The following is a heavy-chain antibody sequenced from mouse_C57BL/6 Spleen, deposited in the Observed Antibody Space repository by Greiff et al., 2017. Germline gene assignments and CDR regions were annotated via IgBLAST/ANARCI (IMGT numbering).Heavy chain of an antibody. V-gene: IGHV1-55*01. D-gene: IGHD2-12*01. CDR3: ETSVGLRLESAMDY. Sequence: QVHVQQPGAELVKPGASVKMSCKASGYTFTSYWITWVKQRPGQGLEWIGDIYPGSGSTNYTEKFKSKATLTVDTSSSTAYMQLSSLTSEDSAVYYGETSVGLRLESAMDYWGQGTSVTVSS. CDR1: GYTFTSYW. J-gene: IGHJ4*01. CDR2: IYPGSGST.